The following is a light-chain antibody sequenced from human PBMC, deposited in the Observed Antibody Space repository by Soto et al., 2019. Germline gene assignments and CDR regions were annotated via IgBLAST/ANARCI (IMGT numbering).Light chain of an antibody. J-gene: IGKJ1*01. CDR3: QQYGSSGT. Sequence: IVLTQSPGTLSLSPGERATLSCRASQSVSSSYLAWYQQKPGQAPRLLIYDAYNRATGIPDRFSGSGSGTDFTLTISRLEPEDFAVYYCQQYGSSGTFGQGTKVDIK. CDR1: QSVSSSY. V-gene: IGKV3-20*01. CDR2: DAY.